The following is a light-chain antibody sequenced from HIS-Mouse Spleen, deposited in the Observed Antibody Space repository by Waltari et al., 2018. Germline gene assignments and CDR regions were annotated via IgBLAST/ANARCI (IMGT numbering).Light chain of an antibody. V-gene: IGLV3-21*03. Sequence: SYVLTQPPSVSVAPGKTARITCGGNNIGSKSVHWYQQKPGQAPVLVVYDDSDRPSGIPGRFSGSSPGNTATLTISRVEAGYEADYYCQVWDSSSDHVVFGGGTKLTVL. CDR1: NIGSKS. CDR3: QVWDSSSDHVV. CDR2: DDS. J-gene: IGLJ2*01.